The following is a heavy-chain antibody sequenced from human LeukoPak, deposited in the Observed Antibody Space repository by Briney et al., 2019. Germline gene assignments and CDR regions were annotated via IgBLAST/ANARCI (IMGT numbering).Heavy chain of an antibody. V-gene: IGHV3-23*01. CDR1: GFTFSSYA. CDR3: AKDVYCSGGSCYSPDAFDI. D-gene: IGHD2-15*01. J-gene: IGHJ3*02. Sequence: GGSLGLSCAASGFTFSSYAMSWVRQAPGKGLEWVSAISGSGGSTYYADSVKGRFTISRDNSKNTLYLQMNSLRAEDTAVYYCAKDVYCSGGSCYSPDAFDIWGQGTMVTVSS. CDR2: ISGSGGST.